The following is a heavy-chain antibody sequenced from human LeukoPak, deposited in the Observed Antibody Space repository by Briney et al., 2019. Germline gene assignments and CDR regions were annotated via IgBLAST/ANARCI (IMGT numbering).Heavy chain of an antibody. Sequence: GGSLRLSCAASGFTFDDYVMVWVRQTPGKGLEWVSGISWNGAYTGYADSVKGRFTTSRGNAKNSLYLQMDTLTPEDTALYYCARGAVAGSDSWGQGTLVTVSS. CDR3: ARGAVAGSDS. J-gene: IGHJ4*02. CDR2: ISWNGAYT. D-gene: IGHD6-19*01. V-gene: IGHV3-20*04. CDR1: GFTFDDYV.